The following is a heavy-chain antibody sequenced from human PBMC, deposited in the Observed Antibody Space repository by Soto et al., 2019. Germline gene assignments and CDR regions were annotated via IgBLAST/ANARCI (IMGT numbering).Heavy chain of an antibody. V-gene: IGHV1-3*05. CDR3: ARELGATRDYYYGMDV. Sequence: QVQLVQSGAEEKKPGASVKVSCKASGYTFTSYAMHWVRQAPGQRLEWMGWINAGNGNTKYSQKFQARVTSTRDTSASTAYMELSSLRSEDTAVYYCARELGATRDYYYGMDVWGQGTTVTVSS. J-gene: IGHJ6*02. CDR1: GYTFTSYA. CDR2: INAGNGNT. D-gene: IGHD1-26*01.